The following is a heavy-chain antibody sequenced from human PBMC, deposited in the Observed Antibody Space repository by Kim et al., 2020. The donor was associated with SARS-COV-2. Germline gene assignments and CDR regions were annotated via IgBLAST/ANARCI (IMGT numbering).Heavy chain of an antibody. J-gene: IGHJ6*02. V-gene: IGHV3-33*01. CDR3: ARTRQIPDYYGMDV. Sequence: AASVKGRFTIPRDNSKNTLYLHMNSRRAEDTAVYYCARTRQIPDYYGMDVWGQATTVTVPS.